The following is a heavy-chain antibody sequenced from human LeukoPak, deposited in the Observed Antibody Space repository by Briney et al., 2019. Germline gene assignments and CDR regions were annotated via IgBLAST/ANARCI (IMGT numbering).Heavy chain of an antibody. J-gene: IGHJ4*02. V-gene: IGHV3-23*01. CDR3: ASPHYDSSGYYYPVYYFDY. CDR2: ISGSGGST. Sequence: GGSLRLSCAASGFTVSSNYMSWVRQAPGKGLEWVSAISGSGGSTYYADSVKGRFTISRDNSKNTLYLQMNSLRAEDTAVYYCASPHYDSSGYYYPVYYFDYWGQGTLVTVSS. CDR1: GFTVSSNY. D-gene: IGHD3-22*01.